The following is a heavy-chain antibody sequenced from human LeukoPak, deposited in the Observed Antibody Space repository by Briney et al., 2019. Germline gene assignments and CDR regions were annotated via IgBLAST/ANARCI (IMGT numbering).Heavy chain of an antibody. V-gene: IGHV4-30-2*01. Sequence: SETLSLTCAVSGGSISSGGYSWSWIRQPPGTGLEWIGYIYHSGSTYYNPSLKSRVTISVDRSKNQFSLKLSSVTAADTAVYYCASGRQWLATFDYWGQGTLVTVSS. CDR1: GGSISSGGYS. CDR2: IYHSGST. D-gene: IGHD6-19*01. CDR3: ASGRQWLATFDY. J-gene: IGHJ4*02.